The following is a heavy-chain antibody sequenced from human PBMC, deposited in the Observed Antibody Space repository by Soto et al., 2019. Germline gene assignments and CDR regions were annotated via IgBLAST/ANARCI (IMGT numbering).Heavy chain of an antibody. J-gene: IGHJ4*02. CDR3: ARDFRGYSYGYFDY. V-gene: IGHV3-21*01. Sequence: PGGSLRLSCAASGFTFSSYSMNWVRQAPGKGLEWVSSISSSSSYIYYADSVKGRFTISRDNAKNSLYLQMNSLRAEDTAVYYCARDFRGYSYGYFDYWGQGIPVTVLL. CDR1: GFTFSSYS. D-gene: IGHD5-18*01. CDR2: ISSSSSYI.